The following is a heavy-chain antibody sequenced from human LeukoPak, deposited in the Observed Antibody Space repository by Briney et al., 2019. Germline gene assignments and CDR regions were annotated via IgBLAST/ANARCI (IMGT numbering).Heavy chain of an antibody. CDR2: IYSGGST. CDR3: ARIIHYYYYMDV. V-gene: IGHV3-53*01. CDR1: GFTVSSNY. J-gene: IGHJ6*03. Sequence: GGSLRLSCAASGFTVSSNYMSWVRQAPGKGLEWVSVIYSGGSTYYADSVKGRFTISRDNSKNAPYLQMNSLRAEDTAVYYCARIIHYYYYMDVWGKGTTVTVSS.